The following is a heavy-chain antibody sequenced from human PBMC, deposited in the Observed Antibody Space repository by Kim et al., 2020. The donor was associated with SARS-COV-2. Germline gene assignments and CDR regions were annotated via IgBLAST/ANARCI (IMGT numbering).Heavy chain of an antibody. D-gene: IGHD2-2*02. J-gene: IGHJ4*02. CDR3: ARGGGNIVVVPAAIGAYFDY. Sequence: RVTISVDTSKNQFSLKLSSVTAADTAVYYCARGGGNIVVVPAAIGAYFDYWGQGTLVTVSS. V-gene: IGHV4-34*01.